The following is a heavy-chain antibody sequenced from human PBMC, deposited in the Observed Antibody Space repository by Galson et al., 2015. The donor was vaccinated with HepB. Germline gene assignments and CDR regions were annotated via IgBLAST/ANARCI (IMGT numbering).Heavy chain of an antibody. V-gene: IGHV3-30*04. CDR1: GFTFSSYA. D-gene: IGHD1-26*01. CDR2: ISYDGRNK. J-gene: IGHJ4*02. Sequence: SLRLSCAASGFTFSSYAMHWVRQAPGKGLEWVALISYDGRNKNYADSVKARFTISRDNSKNTLYLQMNSLRAEDTAVFYCARVGGLLVDYWGQGTLVTVSS. CDR3: ARVGGLLVDY.